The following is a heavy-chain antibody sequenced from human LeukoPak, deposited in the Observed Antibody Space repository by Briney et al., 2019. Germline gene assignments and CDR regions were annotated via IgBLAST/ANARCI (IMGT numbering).Heavy chain of an antibody. CDR1: GFTFSSYA. D-gene: IGHD2-8*01. J-gene: IGHJ4*02. CDR3: AKRGCDTNGCPYYFDY. Sequence: PGRSLRLSCAASGFTFSSYAMHWVRQAPGKGLEWVAVISYDGSNKYYADPVKGRFTISRDNSKNTLYLQMNSLRAEDTAVYYCAKRGCDTNGCPYYFDYWGQGTLVTVSS. CDR2: ISYDGSNK. V-gene: IGHV3-30-3*02.